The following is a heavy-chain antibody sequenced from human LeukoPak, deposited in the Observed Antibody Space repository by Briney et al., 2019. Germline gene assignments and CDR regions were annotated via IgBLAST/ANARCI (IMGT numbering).Heavy chain of an antibody. CDR3: AKDEVPAGTYYYGMGV. CDR2: ISYDGNNK. V-gene: IGHV3-30*18. D-gene: IGHD2-2*01. J-gene: IGHJ6*04. CDR1: GFTFSSYA. Sequence: GGSLRLSCAASGFTFSSYAMSWVRQAPGKGLEWVAIISYDGNNKYYADSAKGRFTISRDNSKNTLYLQMNSLRAEDTAVYYCAKDEVPAGTYYYGMGVWGKGTTVTVSS.